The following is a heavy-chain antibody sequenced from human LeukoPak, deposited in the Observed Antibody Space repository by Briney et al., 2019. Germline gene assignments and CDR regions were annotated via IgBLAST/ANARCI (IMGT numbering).Heavy chain of an antibody. CDR3: ARDLNWPGP. CDR1: RFTFSTSW. D-gene: IGHD5-24*01. Sequence: GGSLRLSCVASRFTFSTSWMTWVRQAPGKGLEFVAGIKYDGTMESYVDSVNGRFTISRDNAKSSLYLQMNSLRVDDTAVYYCARDLNWPGPWGQGTLVTVSS. CDR2: IKYDGTME. V-gene: IGHV3-7*03. J-gene: IGHJ5*02.